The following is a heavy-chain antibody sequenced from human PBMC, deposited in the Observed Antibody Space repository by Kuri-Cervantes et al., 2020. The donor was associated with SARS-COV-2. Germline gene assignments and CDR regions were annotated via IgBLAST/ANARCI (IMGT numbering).Heavy chain of an antibody. Sequence: SETLSLTCAVYGGSISSGSYYWSWIRQPAGKGLEWIGHIYTSGSTNYNPSLKSRVTISVDTSKNQFSLKLSSVTAADTAVYYCARQSYYDSSGYYYVHKSYYFDYWGQGTLVTVSS. D-gene: IGHD3-22*01. CDR2: IYTSGST. CDR3: ARQSYYDSSGYYYVHKSYYFDY. J-gene: IGHJ4*02. V-gene: IGHV4-61*09. CDR1: GGSISSGSYY.